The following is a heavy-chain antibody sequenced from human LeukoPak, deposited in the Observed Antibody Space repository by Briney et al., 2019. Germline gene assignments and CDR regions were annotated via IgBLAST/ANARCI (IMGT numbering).Heavy chain of an antibody. V-gene: IGHV3-23*01. CDR2: ISGGGGST. Sequence: GGTLRLSCAASGFTFSSYGMSWVRQAPGKGLGWVSVISGGGGSTYYADSVKGRFTISRDNSKNTLYLQMQSLRAEDTAVYYCAKDGGLQYFDWLLGDAFDIWGQGTMVTVSS. CDR1: GFTFSSYG. D-gene: IGHD3-9*01. J-gene: IGHJ3*02. CDR3: AKDGGLQYFDWLLGDAFDI.